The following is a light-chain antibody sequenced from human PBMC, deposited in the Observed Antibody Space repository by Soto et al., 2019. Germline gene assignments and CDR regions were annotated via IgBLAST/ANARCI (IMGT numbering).Light chain of an antibody. CDR3: QSYDSNLSVV. Sequence: QSVLTQPPSVSGAPGQRVTISCTGSSSNIGAGYDVFWYHQLPGTAPKLLIYGNNNRPSGVPDRLSGSKSGTSASLAITGLQAEDEADYYCQSYDSNLSVVFGGGTKLTVL. CDR1: SSNIGAGYD. CDR2: GNN. J-gene: IGLJ2*01. V-gene: IGLV1-40*01.